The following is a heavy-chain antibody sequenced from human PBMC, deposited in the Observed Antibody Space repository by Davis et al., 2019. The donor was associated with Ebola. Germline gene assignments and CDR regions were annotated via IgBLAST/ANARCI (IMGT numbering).Heavy chain of an antibody. CDR1: GFSFSAYY. J-gene: IGHJ4*02. CDR2: IKQDGSEN. V-gene: IGHV3-7*01. CDR3: ARGLGRGIAAAV. Sequence: GESLKISCAASGFSFSAYYMTWVRQAPRKGLEWVATIKQDGSENYYVDSVKGRFTISRDNAKNSLYLQMNSLRAEDTAIYYCARGLGRGIAAAVWGQGILVTVSS. D-gene: IGHD6-13*01.